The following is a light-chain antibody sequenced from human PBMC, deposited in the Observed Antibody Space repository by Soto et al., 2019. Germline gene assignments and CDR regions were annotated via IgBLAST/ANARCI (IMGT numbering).Light chain of an antibody. CDR3: QSFDISLSGYV. Sequence: QPVLTQPPSVSGAPGQRVTISCTGSSSNIGAGYDVHWYQQLPGTAPKLLIYGINNRPSGVPDRFSASKSGTSASLAIAGLQAEDEADYYCQSFDISLSGYVFGTGTKLTVL. CDR1: SSNIGAGYD. CDR2: GIN. J-gene: IGLJ1*01. V-gene: IGLV1-40*01.